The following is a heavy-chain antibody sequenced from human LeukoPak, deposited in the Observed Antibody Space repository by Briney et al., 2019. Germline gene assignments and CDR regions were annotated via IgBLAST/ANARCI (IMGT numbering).Heavy chain of an antibody. D-gene: IGHD6-19*01. Sequence: GRSLRLSCAASGFTFSSYGMHWVRQAPGKGLEWVAVISYDGSNKYYADSVKGRFTISRDNSKNTLYLQMNSLRAEDTAVYYCAKDLLEQWLVWGFDYWGQGTLVTVSS. CDR3: AKDLLEQWLVWGFDY. CDR2: ISYDGSNK. V-gene: IGHV3-30*18. CDR1: GFTFSSYG. J-gene: IGHJ4*02.